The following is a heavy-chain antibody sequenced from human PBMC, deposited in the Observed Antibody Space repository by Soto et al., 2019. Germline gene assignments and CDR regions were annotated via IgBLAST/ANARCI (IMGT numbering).Heavy chain of an antibody. J-gene: IGHJ4*02. CDR3: ARGASGSYKVDY. Sequence: EVQLVESGGGLLQPGGSLRLSCAASGFTFSSYWMHWVRQTPGKGLVWVSRINFEETTINYADSVKGRFTISRDNAKNTLYLQINSLRAEDTAVYYCARGASGSYKVDYWGQGTLVTVSS. D-gene: IGHD3-10*01. CDR2: INFEETTI. CDR1: GFTFSSYW. V-gene: IGHV3-74*01.